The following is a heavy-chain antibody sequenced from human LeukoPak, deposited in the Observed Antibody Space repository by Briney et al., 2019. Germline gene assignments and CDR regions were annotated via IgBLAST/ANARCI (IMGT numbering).Heavy chain of an antibody. CDR1: GYTFTSYY. V-gene: IGHV1-46*01. CDR3: ARAEGGYDAFDI. Sequence: GASVKVSCKASGYTFTSYYMHWVRQAPGQELEWMGMINPSGGSTSYAQKFQGRVTMTRDTSTSTVYMELSSLRSEDTAVYYCARAEGGYDAFDIWGQGTMVTVSS. D-gene: IGHD3-16*01. J-gene: IGHJ3*02. CDR2: INPSGGST.